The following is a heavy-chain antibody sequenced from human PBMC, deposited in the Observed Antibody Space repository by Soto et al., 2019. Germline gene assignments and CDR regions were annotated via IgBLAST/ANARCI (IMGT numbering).Heavy chain of an antibody. J-gene: IGHJ6*02. Sequence: ESVGGLVQPGGSLRLSCAVSGFTFSDHYMDWVRQAPGQGLEWVARSRNKVKSYSTGYAASVKGRFTVSRDDSKSLLYLQMNSLTTEDTAVYYCARRNDFWSGGDMDVWGQGTTVTVSS. V-gene: IGHV3-72*01. CDR1: GFTFSDHY. CDR2: SRNKVKSYST. CDR3: ARRNDFWSGGDMDV. D-gene: IGHD3-3*01.